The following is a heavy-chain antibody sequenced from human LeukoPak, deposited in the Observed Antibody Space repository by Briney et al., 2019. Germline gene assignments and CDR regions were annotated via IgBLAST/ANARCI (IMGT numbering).Heavy chain of an antibody. CDR3: ARARPTEGPYVMDV. D-gene: IGHD1-14*01. CDR2: ISSSSSYT. J-gene: IGHJ6*04. V-gene: IGHV3-11*06. CDR1: GFTFSDYY. Sequence: GGSLRLSCAASGFTFSDYYMSWIRQAPGKGLEWVSYISSSSSYTNYADSVKGRFTISRDNAKNSLYLQMNSLRAEDTAVYYCARARPTEGPYVMDVWGKGTTVTVSS.